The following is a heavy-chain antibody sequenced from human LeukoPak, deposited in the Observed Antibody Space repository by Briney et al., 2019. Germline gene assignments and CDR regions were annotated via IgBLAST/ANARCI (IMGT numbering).Heavy chain of an antibody. CDR2: INPNSGGT. CDR3: ARGDSSGYYYQDYFDY. V-gene: IGHV1-2*02. Sequence: ASVKVSCKASGYTFTGYYMHWVRQAPGQGLEWMGWINPNSGGTNYAQKFQGRVTMTRDTSISTAYMELSRLRSDDTAVYYCARGDSSGYYYQDYFDYWGQGTLVTVSS. CDR1: GYTFTGYY. J-gene: IGHJ4*02. D-gene: IGHD3-22*01.